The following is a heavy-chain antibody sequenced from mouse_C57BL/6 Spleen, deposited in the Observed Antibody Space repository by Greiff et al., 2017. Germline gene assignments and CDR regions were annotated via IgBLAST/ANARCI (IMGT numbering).Heavy chain of an antibody. D-gene: IGHD2-5*01. CDR3: ARHEDYSNPFAY. J-gene: IGHJ3*01. V-gene: IGHV2-6-1*01. CDR2: IWSDGST. CDR1: GFSLTSYG. Sequence: QVTLKESGPGLVAPSQSLSITCTVSGFSLTSYGVHWVRQPPGKGLEWLVVIWSDGSTTYNSALKSRLSISKDNSKSQVFLKMNSLQTDDTAMYYCARHEDYSNPFAYWGQGTLVTVSA.